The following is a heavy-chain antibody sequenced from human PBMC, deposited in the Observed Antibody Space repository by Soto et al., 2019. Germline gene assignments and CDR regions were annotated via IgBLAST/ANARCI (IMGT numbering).Heavy chain of an antibody. CDR3: ARDSWADCSGGSCYYYYMDV. D-gene: IGHD2-15*01. J-gene: IGHJ6*03. CDR1: GGSISSGGYY. V-gene: IGHV4-31*03. Sequence: SETLSLTCTVSGGSISSGGYYWSWIRQHPGKGLEWIGYIYYSGSTYYNPSLKSRVTISVDTSKNQFSLKLSSVTAADTAVYYCARDSWADCSGGSCYYYYMDVWGKGTTVTVSS. CDR2: IYYSGST.